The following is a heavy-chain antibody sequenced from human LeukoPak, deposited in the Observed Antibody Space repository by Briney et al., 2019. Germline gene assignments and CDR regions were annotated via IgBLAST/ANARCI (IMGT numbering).Heavy chain of an antibody. CDR1: GFTFSKSR. J-gene: IGHJ4*02. CDR3: ATWDNAWEFGY. CDR2: IKEDGSDK. D-gene: IGHD1-26*01. V-gene: IGHV3-7*05. Sequence: GSLRLSCAASGFTFSKSRMTWVRQAPGKGLEWVAHIKEDGSDKYYVDSVTGRFTISRDNTKNSLFLQMTSLTAEDTAVYFCATWDNAWEFGYWGQGTLVSVSS.